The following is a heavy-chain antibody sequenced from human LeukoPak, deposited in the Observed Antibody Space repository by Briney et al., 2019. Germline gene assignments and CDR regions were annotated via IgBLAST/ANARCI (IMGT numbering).Heavy chain of an antibody. Sequence: SETLSLTCAVYGGSFSGYYWSWIRQPPGKGLEWIGEINHSGSTNYNPSLKSRVTISVDTSKNQFSLKLSSVTAADTAVYYCARGVAAAGKGGVDWFDPWGQGTLVTVSS. CDR2: INHSGST. V-gene: IGHV4-34*01. CDR1: GGSFSGYY. J-gene: IGHJ5*02. CDR3: ARGVAAAGKGGVDWFDP. D-gene: IGHD6-13*01.